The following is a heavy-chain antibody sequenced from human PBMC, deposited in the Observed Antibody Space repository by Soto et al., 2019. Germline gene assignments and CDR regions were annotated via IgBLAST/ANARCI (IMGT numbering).Heavy chain of an antibody. CDR1: VDSVSSNSAA. Sequence: SQTLSLTCAISVDSVSSNSAAWNLISQSPSRGLEWLGRTYYRSKLYNDYAVSVKSRMTINPDTSKNQFSLQLNSVTPEETAVYYCARGIAVARNLGLDWGQGNLVAVSS. J-gene: IGHJ4*02. D-gene: IGHD6-19*01. CDR2: TYYRSKLYN. CDR3: ARGIAVARNLGLD. V-gene: IGHV6-1*01.